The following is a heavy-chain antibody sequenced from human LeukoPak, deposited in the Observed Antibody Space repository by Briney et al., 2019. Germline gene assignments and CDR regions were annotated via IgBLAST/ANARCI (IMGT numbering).Heavy chain of an antibody. V-gene: IGHV3-11*01. CDR3: ARSIGLTGGGVDV. J-gene: IGHJ6*02. CDR1: GFTFRDYN. CDR2: ITDSGGTI. Sequence: PGGSLRLSCAASGFTFRDYNMNWVRQAPGKGLEWVSYITDSGGTIHYADSVNGRFTISRDNAKNSLYLQMNSLRAEDSAVYYCARSIGLTGGGVDVWGRGTTVTVSS. D-gene: IGHD3-9*01.